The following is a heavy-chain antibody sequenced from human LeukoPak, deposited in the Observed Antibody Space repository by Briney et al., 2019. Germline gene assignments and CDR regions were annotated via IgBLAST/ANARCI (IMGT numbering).Heavy chain of an antibody. V-gene: IGHV4-34*01. CDR3: ARGGRGYDPGAYYYYNYYMDV. CDR2: INHSGST. J-gene: IGHJ6*03. CDR1: GGSFSGYY. D-gene: IGHD5-12*01. Sequence: SETLSLTCAVYGGSFSGYYWSWIRQPPGKGLEWIGEINHSGSTNYNPSLKSRVTISVDTSKNQFSLKLSSVTAADTAVYYCARGGRGYDPGAYYYYNYYMDVWGKGTTVTVSS.